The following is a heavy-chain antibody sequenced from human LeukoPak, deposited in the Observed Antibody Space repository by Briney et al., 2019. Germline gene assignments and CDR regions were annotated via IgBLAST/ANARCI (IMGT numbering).Heavy chain of an antibody. J-gene: IGHJ4*02. CDR2: ISGSGSST. D-gene: IGHD6-19*01. CDR3: ARGAYSSGWYLDY. V-gene: IGHV3-23*01. CDR1: GFTFSSYG. Sequence: GGTLRLSCAASGFTFSSYGMSWVRQAPGKGLEWVSAISGSGSSTYYADSVKGRFTISRDNSKNTLYLQMNSLRAEDTAVYYCARGAYSSGWYLDYWGQGTLVTVSS.